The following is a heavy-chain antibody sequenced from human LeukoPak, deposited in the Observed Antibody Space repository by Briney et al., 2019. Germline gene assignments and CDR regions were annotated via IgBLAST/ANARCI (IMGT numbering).Heavy chain of an antibody. D-gene: IGHD1-7*01. CDR1: GFTFSSYW. Sequence: GGSLRLSCAASGFTFSSYWRSWVRQAPGKGLEWVANIKQDGSEKYYVDSVKGRFTISRDNAKNSLYLQMNSLRAEDTAVYYCAELEARDYWGQGTLVTVSS. V-gene: IGHV3-7*01. CDR3: AELEARDY. J-gene: IGHJ4*02. CDR2: IKQDGSEK.